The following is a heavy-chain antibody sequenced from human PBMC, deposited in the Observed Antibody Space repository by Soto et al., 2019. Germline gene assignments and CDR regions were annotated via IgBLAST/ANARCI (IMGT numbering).Heavy chain of an antibody. J-gene: IGHJ6*02. CDR3: ARPGELRSLRAGMDV. CDR1: GYSFTSYW. CDR2: IYPGDSDT. Sequence: GESLKISCKGSGYSFTSYWIGWVRQMPGKGLEWMGIIYPGDSDTRYSPSFQGQVTISADKSISTAYLQWSSLKASDTAMYYCARPGELRSLRAGMDVWGQGTTVTVSS. V-gene: IGHV5-51*01. D-gene: IGHD1-7*01.